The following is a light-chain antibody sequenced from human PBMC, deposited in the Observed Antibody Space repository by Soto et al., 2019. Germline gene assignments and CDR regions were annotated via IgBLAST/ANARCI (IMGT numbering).Light chain of an antibody. Sequence: LRHASCTVCLPPGERATLSCRASQSVSSNDLVWYQQKPGQAPRLLMYDASTRATGIPDRFSGSGSGTDFTLIISRLEPEDFAVYYCQQYGDSLLTFGQGTKV. CDR2: DAS. V-gene: IGKV3-20*01. CDR1: QSVSSND. CDR3: QQYGDSLLT. J-gene: IGKJ1*01.